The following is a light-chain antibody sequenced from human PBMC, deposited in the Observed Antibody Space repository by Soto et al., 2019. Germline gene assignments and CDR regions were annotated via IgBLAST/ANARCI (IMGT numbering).Light chain of an antibody. CDR2: SNN. J-gene: IGLJ1*01. Sequence: QPGLAQPRSGSGTPGQRVTISCSGSSSNIGSNTVNWYQQLPGTAPKLLIYSNNQRPSGVPDRFSGSKSGTSASLAISGLQSEDEADYYCAAWDASLNGYVFGSGTKVTVL. CDR3: AAWDASLNGYV. CDR1: SSNIGSNT. V-gene: IGLV1-44*01.